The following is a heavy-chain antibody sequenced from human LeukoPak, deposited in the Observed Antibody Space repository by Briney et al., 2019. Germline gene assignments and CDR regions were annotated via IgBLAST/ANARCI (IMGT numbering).Heavy chain of an antibody. V-gene: IGHV4-61*09. CDR2: IYKSGGT. J-gene: IGHJ4*01. D-gene: IGHD1-14*01. CDR3: GTAPNQDFFDY. Sequence: SETLSLTCTVSGESISSGSYYRSWIRQPAGKGLEWMGNIYKSGGTNYNPSLKSRLTISTDTSKNQFSFKLNFVTAADTALYYCGTAPNQDFFDYWGRGTLVTVSS. CDR1: GESISSGSYY.